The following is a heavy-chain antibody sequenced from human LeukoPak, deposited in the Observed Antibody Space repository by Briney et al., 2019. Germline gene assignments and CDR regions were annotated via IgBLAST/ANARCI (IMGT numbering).Heavy chain of an antibody. CDR3: ARDGIAARRGGFDY. J-gene: IGHJ4*02. Sequence: SETLSLTCAVSGVAISRGGYAWNWIRQPPGKGLEWIAYIYHSGTTYYNPSLKSRATISVDTSKNQFSLKLSSVTAADTAVYYCARDGIAARRGGFDYWGQGTLVTVSS. D-gene: IGHD6-6*01. CDR2: IYHSGTT. CDR1: GVAISRGGYA. V-gene: IGHV4-30-4*07.